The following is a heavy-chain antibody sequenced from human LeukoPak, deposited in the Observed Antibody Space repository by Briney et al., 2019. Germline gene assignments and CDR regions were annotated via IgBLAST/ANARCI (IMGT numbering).Heavy chain of an antibody. CDR3: ARDRGFLDH. CDR1: GGSFSGYY. V-gene: IGHV4-34*01. CDR2: INHSGST. Sequence: PSETLSLTCAVYGGSFSGYYWSWIRQPPGKGLEWIGEINHSGSTNYNPSLKSRVTISVDTSKNQFSLKLSSVTAADTAVYYCARDRGFLDHWGQGTLVTVSS. J-gene: IGHJ4*02. D-gene: IGHD3-10*01.